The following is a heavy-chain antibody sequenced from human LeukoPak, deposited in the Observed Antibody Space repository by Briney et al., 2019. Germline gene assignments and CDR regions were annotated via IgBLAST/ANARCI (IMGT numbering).Heavy chain of an antibody. Sequence: PGGSLRLSCAASGFSISSYYMHWVRQAPGKGLVWVSRFVSDDNRAYADSVKGRFTISRDNAKNALYLQMNSLRAEDAAVYYCARDSPHRRPDPWGQGTLVTVSS. CDR3: ARDSPHRRPDP. CDR1: GFSISSYY. V-gene: IGHV3-74*01. CDR2: FVSDDNRA. J-gene: IGHJ5*02.